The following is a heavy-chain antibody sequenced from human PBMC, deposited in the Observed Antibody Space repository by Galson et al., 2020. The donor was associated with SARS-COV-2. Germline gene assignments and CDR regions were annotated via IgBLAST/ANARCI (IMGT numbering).Heavy chain of an antibody. CDR1: GFTFSSYA. V-gene: IGHV3-23*01. CDR2: ISGSGGST. Sequence: GGSLRLSCAASGFTFSSYAMSWVRQAPGKALEWVSSISGSGGSTYYADSVRGRFTISRDNSKNTLYLQMNSLRAEDTAVYSCAKRDIVVGTLDYWGQGTLVTVSS. D-gene: IGHD2-21*01. CDR3: AKRDIVVGTLDY. J-gene: IGHJ4*02.